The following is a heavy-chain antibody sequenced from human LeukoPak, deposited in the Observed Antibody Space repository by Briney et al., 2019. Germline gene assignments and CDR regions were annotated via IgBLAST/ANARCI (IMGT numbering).Heavy chain of an antibody. J-gene: IGHJ6*02. D-gene: IGHD5-18*01. V-gene: IGHV1-18*01. CDR1: GYTFTSYA. Sequence: ASVKVSCKASGYTFTSYAISWLRQPPAQGLEWMGLIRGYDGNTKCAQEVQGRVTMTTDTSTSTAYMELRRLRSDDTAVYYCARGYSYGSDYYYCMDVWGQGTTVTVSS. CDR2: IRGYDGNT. CDR3: ARGYSYGSDYYYCMDV.